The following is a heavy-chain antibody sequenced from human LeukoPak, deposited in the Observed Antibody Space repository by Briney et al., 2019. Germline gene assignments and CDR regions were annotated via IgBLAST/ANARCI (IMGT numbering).Heavy chain of an antibody. Sequence: SETLSLTCTVSGGSISSSSYYWGWIRQPPGKGLEWIGSIYYSGSTYYNPSLKSRVTISVDTSKNQFSLKLSSVTAADTAVYYCARIMITRYYYYYGMDVWGQGTTVTVSS. J-gene: IGHJ6*02. D-gene: IGHD3-16*01. CDR1: GGSISSSSYY. CDR3: ARIMITRYYYYYGMDV. V-gene: IGHV4-39*07. CDR2: IYYSGST.